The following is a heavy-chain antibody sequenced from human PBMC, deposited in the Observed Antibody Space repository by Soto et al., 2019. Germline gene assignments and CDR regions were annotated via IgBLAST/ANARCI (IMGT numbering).Heavy chain of an antibody. Sequence: QVQLVESGGGVVQPGRSLRLSCAASGFTFSSYGMHWVRQAPGKGLEWVAVIWYDGSNKYYADSVKGRFTISRDNSKNXRYLQMNSLRAEDTAVYYCARDSGYSYPYHDAFDIWGQGTMVTVSS. CDR1: GFTFSSYG. CDR2: IWYDGSNK. J-gene: IGHJ3*02. V-gene: IGHV3-33*01. CDR3: ARDSGYSYPYHDAFDI. D-gene: IGHD5-18*01.